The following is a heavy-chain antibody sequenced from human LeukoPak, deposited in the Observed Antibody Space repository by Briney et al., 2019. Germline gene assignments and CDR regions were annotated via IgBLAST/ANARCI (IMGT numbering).Heavy chain of an antibody. V-gene: IGHV4-59*12. CDR1: GGSISSYY. D-gene: IGHD5-18*01. J-gene: IGHJ5*02. CDR3: ARAPGYSYGYRLDP. CDR2: IYYSGST. Sequence: SETLSLTCTVSGGSISSYYWSWIRQPPGKGLEWIGYIYYSGSTNYNPSLKSRVTISVDTSKNQFSLKLSSVTAADTAVYYCARAPGYSYGYRLDPWGQGTLVTVSS.